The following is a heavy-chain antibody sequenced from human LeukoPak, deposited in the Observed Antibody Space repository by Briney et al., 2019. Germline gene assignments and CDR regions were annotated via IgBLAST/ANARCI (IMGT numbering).Heavy chain of an antibody. CDR1: GGTFSSYA. Sequence: SVKVSCKASGGTFSSYAISWVRQAPGQGLEWMGGIIPIFGTANYAQKFQGRVTITTDESTSTAYMELSSLRSEDTAVYYSARRFNSNYVWWFDPWGQGTLVTVSS. V-gene: IGHV1-69*05. D-gene: IGHD4-11*01. J-gene: IGHJ5*02. CDR3: ARRFNSNYVWWFDP. CDR2: IIPIFGTA.